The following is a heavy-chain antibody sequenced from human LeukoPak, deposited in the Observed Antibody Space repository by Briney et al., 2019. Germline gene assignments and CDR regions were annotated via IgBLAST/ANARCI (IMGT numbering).Heavy chain of an antibody. J-gene: IGHJ1*01. D-gene: IGHD6-19*01. V-gene: IGHV1-24*01. CDR2: FDPEDGET. CDR1: GYTLTELS. Sequence: GASVKVSCKVSGYTLTELSMHWVRQAPGKGLEWMGGFDPEDGETIYAQKFQGRVTMTEDTSTDTAYMELSSLRSEDTAVYYCARTYSSGWYRLEYFQHWGQGTLVTVSS. CDR3: ARTYSSGWYRLEYFQH.